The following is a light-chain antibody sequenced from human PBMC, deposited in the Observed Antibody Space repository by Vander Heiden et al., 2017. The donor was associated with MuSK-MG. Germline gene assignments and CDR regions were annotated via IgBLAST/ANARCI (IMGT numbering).Light chain of an antibody. V-gene: IGKV1-39*01. CDR1: QSISSH. Sequence: DIQMTQSPSSLSPSVGDRVTITCRASQSISSHLNWYQQKPGKAPKLLIYAASSLQSGVPSRFSGSGSGTDFTLTISSLPPEDFATYYCQQSYRTPWTLGQGTKVEIK. J-gene: IGKJ1*01. CDR3: QQSYRTPWT. CDR2: AAS.